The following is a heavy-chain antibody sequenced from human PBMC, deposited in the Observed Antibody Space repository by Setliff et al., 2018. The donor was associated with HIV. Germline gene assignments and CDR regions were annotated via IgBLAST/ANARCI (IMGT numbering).Heavy chain of an antibody. CDR2: ISSSGNT. D-gene: IGHD3-9*01. Sequence: SETLSLTCSVSPYSISSGYYWGWLRQPPGKGLEWLGSISSSGNTYYNPSLKSRVTTSVDTPKNQFSLKLNSVTAADTAVYYCAKTIGRYFDIFDNWGQGTLVTVSS. J-gene: IGHJ5*02. CDR1: PYSISSGYY. CDR3: AKTIGRYFDIFDN. V-gene: IGHV4-38-2*02.